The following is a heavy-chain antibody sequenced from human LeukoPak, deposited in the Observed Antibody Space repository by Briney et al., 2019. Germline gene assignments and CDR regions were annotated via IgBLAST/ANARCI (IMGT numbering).Heavy chain of an antibody. CDR1: GCTFSSYA. Sequence: AVNVSCQASGCTFSSYAFSWVRQAHGQRRAWMGRIIPILGIANYAQKFQGRVTTTADKSTSTAYMELSSLRSEDTAVYYCARDQEEVPAATDYYYGMDVWGQGTKVTVSS. V-gene: IGHV1-69*04. CDR3: ARDQEEVPAATDYYYGMDV. CDR2: IIPILGIA. J-gene: IGHJ6*02. D-gene: IGHD2-2*01.